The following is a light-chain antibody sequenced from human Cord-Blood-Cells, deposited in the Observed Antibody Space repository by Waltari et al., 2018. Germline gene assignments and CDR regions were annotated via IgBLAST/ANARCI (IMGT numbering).Light chain of an antibody. Sequence: QSALTQPASVSGSPGQSITISCTGTSSDVGSYNLVSWYQQHPGKAPKIVMYEGSKRPSGVSNRFSGSKSGNTASLTISGLQAEDEADYYCCSYAGSSTPNWVFGGGTKLTVL. CDR2: EGS. V-gene: IGLV2-23*01. J-gene: IGLJ3*02. CDR3: CSYAGSSTPNWV. CDR1: SSDVGSYNL.